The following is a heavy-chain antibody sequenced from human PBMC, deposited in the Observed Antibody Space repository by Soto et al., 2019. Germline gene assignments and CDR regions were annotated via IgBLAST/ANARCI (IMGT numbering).Heavy chain of an antibody. Sequence: QVQLVESGGGVVQPGTSLRLSCAASGFTFSTYGMHWVRQAPGKGLDWVALIWYDGSRTHYAESVKGRFTISRDNSKNTLFLQMNSLRVEDTAVYYCAREQIGVGGPTYDYWGQGPLVTVSS. V-gene: IGHV3-33*01. CDR2: IWYDGSRT. CDR3: AREQIGVGGPTYDY. CDR1: GFTFSTYG. J-gene: IGHJ4*02. D-gene: IGHD3-22*01.